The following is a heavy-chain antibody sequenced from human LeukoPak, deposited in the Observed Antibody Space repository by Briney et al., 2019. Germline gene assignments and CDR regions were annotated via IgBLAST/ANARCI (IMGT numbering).Heavy chain of an antibody. J-gene: IGHJ4*02. D-gene: IGHD3-10*01. CDR1: GYTLTELS. CDR3: ATGRGGRWFGESYGFDY. CDR2: FDPEDGEI. Sequence: ASVKVSCKVSGYTLTELSMHWVRQAPGKGLEWMGGFDPEDGEIIYAQKFQGRVTMTEDTSTDTAYMELSSLRSEDTAVYYCATGRGGRWFGESYGFDYWGQGTLVTVSS. V-gene: IGHV1-24*01.